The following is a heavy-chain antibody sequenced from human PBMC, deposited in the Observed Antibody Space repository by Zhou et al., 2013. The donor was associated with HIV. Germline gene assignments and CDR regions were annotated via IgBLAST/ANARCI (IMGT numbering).Heavy chain of an antibody. V-gene: IGHV4-34*02. Sequence: QVQLQQWGAGLLKPSETLSLTCAVYGGSFSDYSWTWIRQPPGKGLEWIGEINHSGIANYNPSLKSRVSISVDTSRNRLSLKVTSVTAADTAVYYCARFRLSVMGFDNWDXGTLVSVSA. CDR2: INHSGIA. J-gene: IGHJ4*02. CDR1: GGSFSDYS. D-gene: IGHD2-21*01. CDR3: ARFRLSVMGFDN.